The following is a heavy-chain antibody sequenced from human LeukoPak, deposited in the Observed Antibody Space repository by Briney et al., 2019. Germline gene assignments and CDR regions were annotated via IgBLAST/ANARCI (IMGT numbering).Heavy chain of an antibody. CDR3: AKAVAVAGHGEY. Sequence: GGSLRLSCAASGFTFSSYAMSWVRQAPGRARDWVSAISGSGGSTFYADSVKGRFTISRDNSKNTLYLQMNSLRAEDTAVYYCAKAVAVAGHGEYWGQGTLVTVSS. V-gene: IGHV3-23*01. CDR2: ISGSGGST. D-gene: IGHD6-19*01. CDR1: GFTFSSYA. J-gene: IGHJ4*02.